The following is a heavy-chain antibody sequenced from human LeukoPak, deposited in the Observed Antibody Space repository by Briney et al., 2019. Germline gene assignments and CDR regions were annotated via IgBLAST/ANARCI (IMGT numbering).Heavy chain of an antibody. Sequence: GRSLRLSCAASGFTFSSYAMHWVRQAPGKGLEWVAVISYDGSNKYYADSVKGRFTISRDNSKNTLYLQMNSLRAEDTAVYYCARDNFDRARLDAFDIWGQGTMVTVSS. CDR3: ARDNFDRARLDAFDI. D-gene: IGHD3-10*01. CDR1: GFTFSSYA. V-gene: IGHV3-30-3*01. CDR2: ISYDGSNK. J-gene: IGHJ3*02.